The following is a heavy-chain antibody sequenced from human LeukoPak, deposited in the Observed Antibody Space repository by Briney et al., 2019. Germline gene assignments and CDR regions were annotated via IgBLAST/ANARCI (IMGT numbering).Heavy chain of an antibody. D-gene: IGHD6-19*01. CDR2: ISGTGGST. J-gene: IGHJ4*02. Sequence: GGSLRLSCAASGFTFRSYAMSWVRQAPGKGLEWVSGISGTGGSTYFADSVKGRFTISRDNSKNTLYLHMNSLRAEDTAVYYCAKADDVLIAVAGLFDYWGQGTLVTVSS. CDR3: AKADDVLIAVAGLFDY. CDR1: GFTFRSYA. V-gene: IGHV3-23*01.